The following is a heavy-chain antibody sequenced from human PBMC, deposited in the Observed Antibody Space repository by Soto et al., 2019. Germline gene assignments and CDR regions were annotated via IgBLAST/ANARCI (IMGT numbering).Heavy chain of an antibody. CDR1: GFSLSTSGVG. Sequence: SGPYAGEPIQTLTLTCTFSGFSLSTSGVGVGWIRQPPGKALEWLALIYWNDDKRYSPSLKSRLTITKDTSKNQVVLTMTSPDPVDTATYYCTHRRCGGGSCYNVFDVWGQGAMVTVSS. D-gene: IGHD2-15*01. V-gene: IGHV2-5*01. CDR3: THRRCGGGSCYNVFDV. J-gene: IGHJ3*01. CDR2: IYWNDDK.